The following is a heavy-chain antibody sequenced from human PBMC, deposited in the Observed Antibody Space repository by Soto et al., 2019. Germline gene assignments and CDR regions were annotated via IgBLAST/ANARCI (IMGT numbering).Heavy chain of an antibody. D-gene: IGHD2-15*01. V-gene: IGHV3-33*01. CDR1: GFTISSYG. CDR3: ARDGYCSGGSCYSVPVFDY. CDR2: IWYDGSNK. Sequence: QVQLVESGGGVVQPGRSLRLSCAASGFTISSYGMHWVRQAPGKGLEWVADIWYDGSNKYYADSVKGRFTISRDNSKNTLYLPMNSLRAEDTAVYYCARDGYCSGGSCYSVPVFDYWGQGTLVTVSS. J-gene: IGHJ4*02.